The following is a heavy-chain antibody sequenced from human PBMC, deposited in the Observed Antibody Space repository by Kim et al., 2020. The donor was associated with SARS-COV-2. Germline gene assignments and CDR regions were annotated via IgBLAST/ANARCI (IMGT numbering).Heavy chain of an antibody. CDR1: GYSFTSYW. V-gene: IGHV5-10-1*01. Sequence: GESLKISCKGSGYSFTSYWISWVRQMPGKGLEWMGRIDPSDSYTNYSPSFQGHVTISADKSISTAYLQWSSLKASDTAMYYCASQAFVLLWFGESPPSDYYGMDVWGQGTTVTVSS. CDR2: IDPSDSYT. D-gene: IGHD3-10*01. CDR3: ASQAFVLLWFGESPPSDYYGMDV. J-gene: IGHJ6*02.